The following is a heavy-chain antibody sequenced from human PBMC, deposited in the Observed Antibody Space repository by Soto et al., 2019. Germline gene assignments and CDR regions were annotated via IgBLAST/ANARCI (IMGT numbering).Heavy chain of an antibody. Sequence: SETLSLTCTVSGGSISSYYRSWIRQPAGKGLEWIGRIYTSGSTNYNPSLKSRVTMSVDTSKNQFSLKLSSVTAADTAVYYCVRGSLYNFDSSGTELWFDPWGQGALVTVSS. J-gene: IGHJ5*02. CDR1: GGSISSYY. D-gene: IGHD6-19*01. CDR2: IYTSGST. V-gene: IGHV4-4*07. CDR3: VRGSLYNFDSSGTELWFDP.